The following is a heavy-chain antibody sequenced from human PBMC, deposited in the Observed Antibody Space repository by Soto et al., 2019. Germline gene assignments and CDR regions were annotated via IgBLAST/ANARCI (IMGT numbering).Heavy chain of an antibody. Sequence: EVQLVESGGGLVQSGGSLRLSCAASGFTFSTYWMSWVRHGPGTGPEWVANIKQDGSERYYADSVKGRFTISRDNAKSSLYLQMTSLRAEDTAVYHCAKSLSAIPGDSWGQGTLVTVSS. J-gene: IGHJ4*02. D-gene: IGHD2-2*01. CDR3: AKSLSAIPGDS. CDR1: GFTFSTYW. V-gene: IGHV3-7*05. CDR2: IKQDGSER.